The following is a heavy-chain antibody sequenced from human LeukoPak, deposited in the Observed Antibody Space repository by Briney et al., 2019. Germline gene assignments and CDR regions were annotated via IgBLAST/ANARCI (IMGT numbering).Heavy chain of an antibody. CDR1: GFTFSSYS. V-gene: IGHV3-21*01. J-gene: IGHJ4*02. Sequence: GGSLRLSCAASGFTFSSYSMNWVRQAPGKGLEWVSSISSSSSYIYYADSVKGRFTISRDNSKNTLNLQMNSLRAEDTAVYYCARGPHFLSGSSRYYFDYWGQGTLVTVSS. CDR3: ARGPHFLSGSSRYYFDY. CDR2: ISSSSSYI. D-gene: IGHD6-6*01.